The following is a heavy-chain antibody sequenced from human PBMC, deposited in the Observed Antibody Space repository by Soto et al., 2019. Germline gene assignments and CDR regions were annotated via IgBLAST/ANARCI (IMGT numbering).Heavy chain of an antibody. CDR1: GVSMSSGGYY. J-gene: IGHJ4*02. CDR2: IYYSGST. Sequence: QVQLQESGPGLVKPSQTLSLTCTVSGVSMSSGGYYWSWIRQLPGKGLEWIGYIYYSGSTYYNPSLKSRVTISVDTSKNQFSLELSSVTAADTALYYCARDQYPTGTGVDYWGQGTLVSVSS. V-gene: IGHV4-31*03. CDR3: ARDQYPTGTGVDY. D-gene: IGHD3-10*01.